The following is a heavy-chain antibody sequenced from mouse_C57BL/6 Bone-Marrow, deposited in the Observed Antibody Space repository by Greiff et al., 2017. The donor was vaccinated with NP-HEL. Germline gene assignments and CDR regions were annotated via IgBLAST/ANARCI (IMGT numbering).Heavy chain of an antibody. D-gene: IGHD2-4*01. CDR3: ARKGDYDLYFDY. CDR1: GYTFTDYN. Sequence: SGPELVKPGASVKIPCKASGYTFTDYNMDWVKQSHGKSLEWIGDINPNNGGTIYNQKFKGKATLTVDKSSSTAYMELRSLTSEDTAVYYCARKGDYDLYFDYWGQGTTLTVSS. J-gene: IGHJ2*01. V-gene: IGHV1-18*01. CDR2: INPNNGGT.